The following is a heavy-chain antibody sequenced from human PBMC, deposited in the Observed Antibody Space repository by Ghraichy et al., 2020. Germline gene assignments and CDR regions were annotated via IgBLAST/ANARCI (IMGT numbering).Heavy chain of an antibody. D-gene: IGHD2-2*01. V-gene: IGHV4-30-4*01. J-gene: IGHJ4*02. CDR1: GGSVGDGNYY. CDR3: ARVRLAYCSSPTCYDRNYFDR. Sequence: SETLSLTCTVSGGSVGDGNYYWSWVRQPPGKGLEWIGNSYYSKSTYYNPSLKSRLTLSVDTSKNQFSLKLSSVTAADTAVYYCARVRLAYCSSPTCYDRNYFDRWGRGTLVTVSS. CDR2: SYYSKST.